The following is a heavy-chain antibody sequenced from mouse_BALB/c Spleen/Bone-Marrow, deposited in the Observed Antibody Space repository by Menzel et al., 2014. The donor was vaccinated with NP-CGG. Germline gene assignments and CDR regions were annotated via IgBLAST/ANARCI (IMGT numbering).Heavy chain of an antibody. CDR3: ASPSDGNPFAY. V-gene: IGHV1S127*01. CDR2: IDLSDSET. Sequence: QVQLQQPGPQLVRPGASVKISCEASGYSFTSYWMHWVKQRPGQGLEWIGMIDLSDSETRLNQKFKDKATLTVDKSSSAAYMQLSSPTSEDSAVYYCASPSDGNPFAYGGQGTLVTVSA. J-gene: IGHJ3*01. D-gene: IGHD2-1*01. CDR1: GYSFTSYW.